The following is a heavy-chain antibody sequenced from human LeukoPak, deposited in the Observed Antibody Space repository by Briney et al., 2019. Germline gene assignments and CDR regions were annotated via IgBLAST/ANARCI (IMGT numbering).Heavy chain of an antibody. Sequence: GGPLRLSCAASGFTFNNYAMTWVRQAPGKGLEWVSVINGGGSSYYADSVKGRFTVSRDNSKNTLSLQINSLRDEDTAVYYCAKGQGYNYGDSIDYWGQGTLVTVSS. CDR3: AKGQGYNYGDSIDY. CDR1: GFTFNNYA. CDR2: INGGGSS. J-gene: IGHJ4*02. D-gene: IGHD5-18*01. V-gene: IGHV3-23*01.